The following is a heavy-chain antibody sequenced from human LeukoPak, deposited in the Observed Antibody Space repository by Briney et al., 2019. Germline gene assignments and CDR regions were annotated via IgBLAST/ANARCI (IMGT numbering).Heavy chain of an antibody. Sequence: SQTLSLTCTVSGGSISSGGYYWSWIRQHPGKGLEWIGYIYYSGSTYYNPSLKSRVTISVDTSKNQFSLKLSSVTAADTAVYYCARYCSSTSCYSFDYWGQETLVTVSS. CDR3: ARYCSSTSCYSFDY. CDR1: GGSISSGGYY. V-gene: IGHV4-31*03. J-gene: IGHJ4*02. D-gene: IGHD2-2*01. CDR2: IYYSGST.